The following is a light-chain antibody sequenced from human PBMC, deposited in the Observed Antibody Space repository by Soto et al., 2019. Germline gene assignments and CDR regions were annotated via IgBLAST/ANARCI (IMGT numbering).Light chain of an antibody. V-gene: IGKV1-12*01. Sequence: DIQMTQSPSSVSASVGDRVTITCRASQGISSRLAWYQQKPGKAPNLLIYAASNLQSGVPSRFSGSGSETDFTLTMDSLQPEDFATYYCQQANSFPRTFGGGTKVEIK. J-gene: IGKJ4*01. CDR3: QQANSFPRT. CDR2: AAS. CDR1: QGISSR.